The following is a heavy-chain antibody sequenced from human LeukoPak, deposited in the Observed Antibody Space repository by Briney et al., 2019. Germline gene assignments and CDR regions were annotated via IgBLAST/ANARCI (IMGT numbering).Heavy chain of an antibody. CDR1: GDTFTSYG. CDR2: ISAYNGNT. Sequence: ASVKVSCKASGDTFTSYGISWVRQAPGQGLEWMGWISAYNGNTNYAQKLQGRVTMTTDTSTSTAYMELRSLRSDDTAVYYCARGGAAEYYYYYYMDVWGKGTTVTVSS. J-gene: IGHJ6*03. V-gene: IGHV1-18*01. D-gene: IGHD6-13*01. CDR3: ARGGAAEYYYYYYMDV.